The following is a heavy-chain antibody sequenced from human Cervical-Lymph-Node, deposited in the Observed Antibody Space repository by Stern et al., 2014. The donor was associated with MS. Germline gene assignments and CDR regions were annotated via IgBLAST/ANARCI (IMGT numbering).Heavy chain of an antibody. CDR1: GFTFSSYS. Sequence: EVQLVESGGGLVQPGGPLRLSCAASGFTFSSYSMHWVRQAPGKGLEWVSSISSTSSTIYHAGSVKGRFTISRDNAKNSLYLQMNSLRDGDTAVYYCGRGHYYNCGMDVWGQGTTVTVSS. V-gene: IGHV3-48*02. J-gene: IGHJ6*02. CDR2: ISSTSSTI. CDR3: GRGHYYNCGMDV.